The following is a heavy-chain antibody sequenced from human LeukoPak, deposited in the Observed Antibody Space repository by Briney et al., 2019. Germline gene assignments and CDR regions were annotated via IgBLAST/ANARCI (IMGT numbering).Heavy chain of an antibody. J-gene: IGHJ4*02. Sequence: SETLSLTCAASGGSISRYCWSWIRQPPGKGLEWIGYIYYSGSTNYNPSLKSRVTMLVDTSKNQLSLKLSSVTAADTAVYYCATLEAAAAGVDYWGQGTLVTVSS. V-gene: IGHV4-59*08. D-gene: IGHD6-13*01. CDR2: IYYSGST. CDR3: ATLEAAAAGVDY. CDR1: GGSISRYC.